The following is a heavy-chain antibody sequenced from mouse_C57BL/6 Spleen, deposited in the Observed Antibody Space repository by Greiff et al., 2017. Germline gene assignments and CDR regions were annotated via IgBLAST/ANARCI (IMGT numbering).Heavy chain of an antibody. V-gene: IGHV7-1*01. CDR1: GFTFSDFY. D-gene: IGHD1-1*01. CDR2: SRNKANDYTT. Sequence: EVQGVESGGGLVQSGRSLGLSCATSGFTFSDFYMEWVRQAPGKGLEWIAASRNKANDYTTEYSASVKGRFIVARDTSQSILYLQMNALRAEDTAIYYCARNYYGSSYDWYFDVWGTGTTVTVSS. CDR3: ARNYYGSSYDWYFDV. J-gene: IGHJ1*03.